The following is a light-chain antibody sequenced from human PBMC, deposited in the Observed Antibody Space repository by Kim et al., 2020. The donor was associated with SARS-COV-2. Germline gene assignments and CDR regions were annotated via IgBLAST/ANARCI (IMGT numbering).Light chain of an antibody. J-gene: IGKJ2*01. CDR2: GAS. V-gene: IGKV3-15*01. CDR3: HPYNNWPPPYT. CDR1: QSVSSN. Sequence: EIVMTQSPATLSVSPGERATLSCRASQSVSSNLAWYQQKPGQAPRLLISGASTRATGVPARFSGSGSGTEFTLTISSLQSEDFAVYYCHPYNNWPPPYTFGQGTKLEI.